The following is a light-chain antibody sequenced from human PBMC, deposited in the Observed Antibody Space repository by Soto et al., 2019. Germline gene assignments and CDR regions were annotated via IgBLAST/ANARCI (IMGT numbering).Light chain of an antibody. Sequence: QSVLTQPASVSGSPGQSMTISCTGTSSDVGGYIYVSWYQQHPGKAPKLMIYDVSNRPSGVSNRFSGSKSGNTASLTISGLQTEDEADYYCSSYTCSSTSVVFGGGTKLTVL. CDR2: DVS. CDR3: SSYTCSSTSVV. CDR1: SSDVGGYIY. J-gene: IGLJ2*01. V-gene: IGLV2-14*01.